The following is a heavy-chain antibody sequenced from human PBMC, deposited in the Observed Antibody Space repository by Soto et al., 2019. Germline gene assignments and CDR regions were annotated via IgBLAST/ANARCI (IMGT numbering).Heavy chain of an antibody. Sequence: PSQTLSLTCVISGDSFSSNRATWNWFRQSPSRGLEWLGRTYYRSRWFHDYAVSLNGRGTINPDTSQNQFSLHLTSVTPEDTAVYYCGRLVGNSWIDYWGQGTLVTVSS. J-gene: IGHJ4*02. CDR3: GRLVGNSWIDY. V-gene: IGHV6-1*01. D-gene: IGHD6-13*01. CDR2: TYYRSRWFH. CDR1: GDSFSSNRAT.